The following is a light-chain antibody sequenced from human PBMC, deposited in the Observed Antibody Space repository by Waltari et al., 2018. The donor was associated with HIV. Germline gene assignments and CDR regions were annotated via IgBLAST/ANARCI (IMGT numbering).Light chain of an antibody. CDR3: MQSLQTPRT. CDR1: QKLLHSNGNNY. V-gene: IGKV2-28*01. J-gene: IGKJ4*01. CDR2: LAS. Sequence: NVMTQSSLSLPFRPGEQAPISCRFHQKLLHSNGNNYLDWNLHKSGQSPKLVIYLASIQASGVPDRVSGSGSGTDFTLKFSRVEAEDVGVYYCMQSLQTPRTFGGGTNVQIK.